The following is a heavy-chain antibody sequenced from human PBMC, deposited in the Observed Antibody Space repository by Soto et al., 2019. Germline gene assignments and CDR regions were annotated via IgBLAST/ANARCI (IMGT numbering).Heavy chain of an antibody. J-gene: IGHJ6*02. CDR3: ARDRSNYRRTYYDFWSGYYTAGMDA. D-gene: IGHD3-3*01. CDR2: INSDGSST. Sequence: PGGSLRLSCAASGFTFSSYWMHWVRQAPGKGLVWVSRINSDGSSTSYADSVKGRFTISRDNAKNTLYLQMNSLRAEDTAVYYCARDRSNYRRTYYDFWSGYYTAGMDAWGQGTTVTVSS. CDR1: GFTFSSYW. V-gene: IGHV3-74*01.